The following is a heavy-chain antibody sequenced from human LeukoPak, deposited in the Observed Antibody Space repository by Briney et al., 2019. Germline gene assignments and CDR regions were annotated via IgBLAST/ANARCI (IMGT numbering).Heavy chain of an antibody. CDR2: ISSSSSYI. J-gene: IGHJ6*02. V-gene: IGHV3-21*04. Sequence: NAGGSLRLSCAASGFTFSSYSMNWVRQAPGKGLEWVSSISSSSSYIYYADSVKGRFTISRDNAKNSLYLQMNSLRAEDTALYYCAKALYGSDMDVWGQGTTVTVSS. CDR3: AKALYGSDMDV. CDR1: GFTFSSYS. D-gene: IGHD3-10*01.